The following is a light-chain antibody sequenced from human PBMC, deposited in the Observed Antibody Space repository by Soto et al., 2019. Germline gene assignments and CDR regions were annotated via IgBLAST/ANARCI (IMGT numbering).Light chain of an antibody. Sequence: QSVLTQPPSVSGAPGQGVTISCTWSSSNIGAGYDVHWYQQLPGTAPKLLIYGNSNRPSGVPDRFSGSKSGTSASLAINGLQAEDEADYYCQSYDSSLSGHVVFGGGTKVT. CDR3: QSYDSSLSGHVV. CDR1: SSNIGAGYD. J-gene: IGLJ2*01. CDR2: GNS. V-gene: IGLV1-40*01.